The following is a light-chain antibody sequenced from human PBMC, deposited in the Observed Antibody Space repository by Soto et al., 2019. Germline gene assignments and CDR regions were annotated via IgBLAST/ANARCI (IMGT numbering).Light chain of an antibody. CDR2: DDD. CDR3: GSWDSSMSAYV. CDR1: SSNIGGNS. Sequence: QSVLTQPPAVSAAPGQKVTISCSGSSSNIGGNSVSWYQQLPGTAPKLLIYDDDKRPSGIPGRFSGSQSGTSATLGITGFQTGDKADYYCGSWDSSMSAYVFGTRTKVPVL. V-gene: IGLV1-51*01. J-gene: IGLJ1*01.